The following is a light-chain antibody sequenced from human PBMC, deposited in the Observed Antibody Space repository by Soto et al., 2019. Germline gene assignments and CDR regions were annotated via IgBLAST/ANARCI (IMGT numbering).Light chain of an antibody. Sequence: QSVLTQPASVSGSPGQSSTIACTGSTSDVGGYNYVSWYQQEPDKAPKLMIYQVSNRPSGISNRFSGSKSGNTAALTISGLQAEDEADYYCCSYTNSDTLVFGTGTKV. V-gene: IGLV2-14*01. J-gene: IGLJ1*01. CDR2: QVS. CDR3: CSYTNSDTLV. CDR1: TSDVGGYNY.